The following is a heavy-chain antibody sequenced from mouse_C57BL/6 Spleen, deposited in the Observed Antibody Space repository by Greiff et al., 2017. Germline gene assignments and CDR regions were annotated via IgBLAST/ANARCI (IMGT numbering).Heavy chain of an antibody. CDR2: INPGSGGT. CDR3: ARGLGQPFYFDY. Sequence: VQLQESGAELVRPGTSVKVSCKASGYAFTNYLIEWVKQRPGQGLEWIGVINPGSGGTNYNEKFKGKATLTADKSSSTAYMQLSSLTSEDSAVYFCARGLGQPFYFDYWGQGTTLTVSS. CDR1: GYAFTNYL. J-gene: IGHJ2*01. D-gene: IGHD3-3*01. V-gene: IGHV1-54*01.